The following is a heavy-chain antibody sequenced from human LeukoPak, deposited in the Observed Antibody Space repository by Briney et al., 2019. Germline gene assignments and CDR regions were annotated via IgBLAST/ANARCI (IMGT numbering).Heavy chain of an antibody. D-gene: IGHD6-13*01. V-gene: IGHV1-2*02. CDR2: INPNSGGT. J-gene: IGHJ4*02. CDR3: AREDYSSSCPDC. CDR1: GYTFTGYY. Sequence: ASVKVSCKASGYTFTGYYMHWVRQAPGQGLEWMGWINPNSGGTNYAQKFQGRVTMTRDTSISTAYMELSRLRSDDTAVYYCAREDYSSSCPDCWGQGTLVTVSS.